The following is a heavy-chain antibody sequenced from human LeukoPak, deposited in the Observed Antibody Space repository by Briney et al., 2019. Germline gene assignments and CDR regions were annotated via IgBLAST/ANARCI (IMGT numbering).Heavy chain of an antibody. D-gene: IGHD5-18*01. CDR2: IYTSGST. CDR1: GGSISSSSYY. CDR3: ARESGYTYGRDY. Sequence: PSETLSLTCTVSGGSISSSSYYWSWIRQPAGKGLEWIGRIYTSGSTNYNPSLKSRVTILIDTSKKQFSLKLSSVTAADTAVYYCARESGYTYGRDYWGQGTLVTVSS. J-gene: IGHJ4*02. V-gene: IGHV4-61*02.